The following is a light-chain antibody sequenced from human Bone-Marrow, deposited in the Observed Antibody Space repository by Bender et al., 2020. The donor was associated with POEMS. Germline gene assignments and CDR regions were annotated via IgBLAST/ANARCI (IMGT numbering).Light chain of an antibody. J-gene: IGLJ3*02. Sequence: QSALTQAASVSGSPGQSITISCTVTSSDVGGYDLVSWYQQHPGKAPKLMIYEGSKRPSGVSSRFSGSQSGTTASLTISGLQAEDEADYCCCSYARSNTLFGGGTKLTVL. CDR3: CSYARSNTL. CDR1: SSDVGGYDL. CDR2: EGS. V-gene: IGLV2-23*01.